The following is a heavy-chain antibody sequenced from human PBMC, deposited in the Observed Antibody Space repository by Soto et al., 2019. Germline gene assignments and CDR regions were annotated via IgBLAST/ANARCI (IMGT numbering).Heavy chain of an antibody. CDR3: STDKLLWIGGDDAFDI. Sequence: EVQLVESGGGLVEPGGSLRLSCAASGFTVTNTWMSWVRQAPGKGLEWFGGIKSRTDGGITDYAAPVKGRFTISREDSKNTLSLQMNSLKTEHTAVYYCSTDKLLWIGGDDAFDIWGQGTMVTVSS. J-gene: IGHJ3*02. D-gene: IGHD3-3*01. CDR2: IKSRTDGGIT. CDR1: GFTVTNTW. V-gene: IGHV3-15*01.